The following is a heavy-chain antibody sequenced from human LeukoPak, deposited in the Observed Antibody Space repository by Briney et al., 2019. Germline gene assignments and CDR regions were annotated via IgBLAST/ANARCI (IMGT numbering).Heavy chain of an antibody. Sequence: ASVKVSCKASGYTFSSYAINWVRQAPGQGLEWMGWISADNGNTNDAQKFQGRVTMTTDTSTSTAYMELRSLRSDDTAVYYCARDGGSYFTSFDYWGQGTLVTVSS. V-gene: IGHV1-18*01. D-gene: IGHD1-26*01. CDR3: ARDGGSYFTSFDY. CDR1: GYTFSSYA. J-gene: IGHJ4*02. CDR2: ISADNGNT.